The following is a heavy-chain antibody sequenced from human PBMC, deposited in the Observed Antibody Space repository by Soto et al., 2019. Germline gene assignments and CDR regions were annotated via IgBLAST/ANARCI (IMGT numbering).Heavy chain of an antibody. CDR2: IYDSGST. CDR1: GGSISSYY. D-gene: IGHD3-10*01. J-gene: IGHJ4*02. CDR3: ASMGYHYGSGSYPLDY. Sequence: SKTLSLTCTVSGGSISSYYWSWIRQPPGKALEWIGYIYDSGSTNYNPSLKSRVTISIDTSKNQYSLKLSSVTAADTAVYYCASMGYHYGSGSYPLDYWGQGTLVT. V-gene: IGHV4-59*08.